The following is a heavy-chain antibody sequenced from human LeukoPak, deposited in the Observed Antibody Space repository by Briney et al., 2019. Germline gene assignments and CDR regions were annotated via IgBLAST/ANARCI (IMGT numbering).Heavy chain of an antibody. Sequence: PAESLKISCKGSGYTFTRYWIGWVRQIPGKGLEWMGIIYPADSETRYSPSFQCPVTISADKYIRTAFLQWSSLKASATAMYFCARQQAGYNFYFDQWGQGILVTVSS. J-gene: IGHJ4*02. V-gene: IGHV5-51*01. CDR3: ARQQAGYNFYFDQ. D-gene: IGHD5-24*01. CDR1: GYTFTRYW. CDR2: IYPADSET.